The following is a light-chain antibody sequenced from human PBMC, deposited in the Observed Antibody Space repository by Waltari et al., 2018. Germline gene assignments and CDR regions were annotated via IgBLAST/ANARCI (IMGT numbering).Light chain of an antibody. J-gene: IGLJ3*02. CDR1: ISNLGTNY. CDR3: ASWDDSLSVGV. V-gene: IGLV1-47*01. Sequence: QSVLTQPPSASGTPGQRVTISCSGSISNLGTNYVYWYQQFPGTAPKLLIQRNNQRPSGCPARFSGSKSGTSASLAISGLRSEDEADYYCASWDDSLSVGVFGGGTKLTVL. CDR2: RNN.